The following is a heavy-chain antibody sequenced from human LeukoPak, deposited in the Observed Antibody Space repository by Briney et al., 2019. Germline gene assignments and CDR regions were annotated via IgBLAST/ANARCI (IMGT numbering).Heavy chain of an antibody. D-gene: IGHD3-10*02. V-gene: IGHV3-48*04. CDR3: AELGITMIGGV. CDR1: GFTFSSYS. CDR2: ISSSGSTI. Sequence: GGSLRLSCAASGFTFSSYSMNWVRQAPGKRLERVSYISSSGSTIYYADSVKGRFTISRDNAKNSLYLQMNSLRAEDTAVYYCAELGITMIGGVWGKGTTVTISS. J-gene: IGHJ6*04.